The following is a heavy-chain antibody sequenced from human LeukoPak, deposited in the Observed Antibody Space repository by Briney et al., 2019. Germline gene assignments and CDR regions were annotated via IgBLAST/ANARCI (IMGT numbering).Heavy chain of an antibody. J-gene: IGHJ4*02. D-gene: IGHD6-19*01. CDR3: ARTGRGSSGWYGDH. CDR2: IRYDGSNK. V-gene: IGHV3-30*02. Sequence: PGGSLRLSCAASGFTFGNFGMHWVRQAPGKGLEWVAFIRYDGSNKYYEDSVKGRFTISRDNAKTSLYLQMNSLRAEDTAVYYCARTGRGSSGWYGDHWGQGTLVTVSS. CDR1: GFTFGNFG.